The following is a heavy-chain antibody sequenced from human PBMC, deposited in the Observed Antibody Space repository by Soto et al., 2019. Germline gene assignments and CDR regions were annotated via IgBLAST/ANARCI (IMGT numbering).Heavy chain of an antibody. CDR1: GGTFSSYA. J-gene: IGHJ5*02. V-gene: IGHV1-69*13. D-gene: IGHD3-10*01. CDR2: IIPIFGTA. Sequence: SVKVSCKASGGTFSSYAISWVRQAPGQGLEWMGGIIPIFGTANYAQKFQGRVTITADESTSTAYMELSSLRSEDAAVYYCARDPTHYYGSGSHPFDPWGQGTLVTVSS. CDR3: ARDPTHYYGSGSHPFDP.